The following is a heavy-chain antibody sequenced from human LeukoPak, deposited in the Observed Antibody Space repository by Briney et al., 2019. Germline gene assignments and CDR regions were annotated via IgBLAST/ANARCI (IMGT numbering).Heavy chain of an antibody. V-gene: IGHV4-4*07. D-gene: IGHD3-22*01. CDR3: ARESKTYDGSGYYLGY. CDR1: DGSITNYY. CDR2: IYTSGST. J-gene: IGHJ4*02. Sequence: SETLSLTCTVSDGSITNYYWGWIRQPAGKGLEWIGRIYTSGSTDYNPSLRSRLTMSVDTSKNQFSLKLSSVTAADTAVYYCARESKTYDGSGYYLGYWGQGTLVTVSS.